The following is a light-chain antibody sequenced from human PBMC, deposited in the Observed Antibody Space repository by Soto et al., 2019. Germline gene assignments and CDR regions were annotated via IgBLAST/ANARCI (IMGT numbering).Light chain of an antibody. Sequence: EIVLTQSPGTLSLSPGERATISCRASQSVSNNYLALYQQKPGQAPRLLIYAPSNRARGIPDRFGGSGSGTDFTLTVSRLDPEDLAVYYCQQYGSAPWTFGQGTKVEI. J-gene: IGKJ1*01. V-gene: IGKV3-20*01. CDR3: QQYGSAPWT. CDR2: APS. CDR1: QSVSNNY.